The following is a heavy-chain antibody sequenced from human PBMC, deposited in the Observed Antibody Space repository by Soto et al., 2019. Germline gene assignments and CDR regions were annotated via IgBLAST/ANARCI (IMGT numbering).Heavy chain of an antibody. D-gene: IGHD5-18*01. CDR3: AKGGYSYGYDYYYYYMDV. Sequence: TGGSLRLSCAASGFTFSSYWMHWVRQAPGKELVWVSRINSDGSSTSYADSVKGRFTISRDNAKNTLYLQMNSLRAEDTAVYYCAKGGYSYGYDYYYYYMDVWGKGTTVTVSS. J-gene: IGHJ6*03. CDR1: GFTFSSYW. CDR2: INSDGSST. V-gene: IGHV3-74*01.